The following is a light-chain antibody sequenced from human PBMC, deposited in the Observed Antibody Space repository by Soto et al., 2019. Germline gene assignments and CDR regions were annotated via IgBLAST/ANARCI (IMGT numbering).Light chain of an antibody. CDR2: DAS. CDR1: QGISNH. V-gene: IGKV1-27*01. J-gene: IGKJ3*01. CDR3: QKYDSSQFT. Sequence: DIQMTQSPSSLSAYVGDRVTITCRASQGISNHLAWYQQKPGRVPKVLIYDASTLQSGVPSRFSGRGSGTDFTLTISSLQPEDVATYYCQKYDSSQFTFGPGTKVEIK.